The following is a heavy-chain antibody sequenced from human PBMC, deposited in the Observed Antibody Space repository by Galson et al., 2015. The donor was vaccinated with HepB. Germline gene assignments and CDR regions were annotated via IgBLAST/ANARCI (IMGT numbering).Heavy chain of an antibody. D-gene: IGHD6-13*01. CDR3: ARRSSGSSSWYGSVGWFDP. CDR2: IDPSDSYT. CDR1: GYSFTSYW. Sequence: QSGAEVKKPGESLRISCKGSGYSFTSYWISWVRQMPGKGLEWMGRIDPSDSYTNYSPSFQGHVTISADKSISTAYLQWSSLKASDTAMYYCARRSSGSSSWYGSVGWFDPWGQGTLVTVSS. V-gene: IGHV5-10-1*01. J-gene: IGHJ5*02.